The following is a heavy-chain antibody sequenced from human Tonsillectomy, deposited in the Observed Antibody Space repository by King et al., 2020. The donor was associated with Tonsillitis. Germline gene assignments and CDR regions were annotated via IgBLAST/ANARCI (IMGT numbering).Heavy chain of an antibody. V-gene: IGHV3-9*01. CDR1: GFTFDDYA. J-gene: IGHJ2*01. D-gene: IGHD3-10*01. CDR2: ISWNSGSI. Sequence: QLVQSGGGLVQPGRSLRLSCAASGFTFDDYAMHWVRQAPGKGLEWVSGISWNSGSIGYADSVKGRFTLSRDNAKNSLYLQMNSLRAEDTALYYCAKDYSSRSASFGRGFRAGWYFVLWGRGTLVTVSS. CDR3: AKDYSSRSASFGRGFRAGWYFVL.